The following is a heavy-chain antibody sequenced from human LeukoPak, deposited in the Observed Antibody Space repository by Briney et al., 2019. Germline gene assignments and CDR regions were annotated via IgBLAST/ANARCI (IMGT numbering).Heavy chain of an antibody. Sequence: TGGSLRLSCAASGFTFSSYSMNWVRQAPGKGLEWVSSISSSSSYIYYADSVKGRFTISRDNAKNSLYLQMNSLGAEDTAVYYCARDYYDSSGYDYYYYYGMDVWGQGTTVTVSS. CDR3: ARDYYDSSGYDYYYYYGMDV. CDR1: GFTFSSYS. D-gene: IGHD3-22*01. V-gene: IGHV3-21*01. CDR2: ISSSSSYI. J-gene: IGHJ6*02.